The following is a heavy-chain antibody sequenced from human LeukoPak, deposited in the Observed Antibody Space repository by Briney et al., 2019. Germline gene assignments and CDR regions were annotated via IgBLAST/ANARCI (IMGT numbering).Heavy chain of an antibody. J-gene: IGHJ3*02. Sequence: GGSLRLSCAASGFTFSSYGMHWVRQAPGKALEWVAVISYDGSNKYYADSVKGRFTISRDNSKNTLYLQMNSLRAEDTAVYYCAKGLRYFDWLGAFDIWGQGTMVTVSS. CDR2: ISYDGSNK. CDR3: AKGLRYFDWLGAFDI. D-gene: IGHD3-9*01. CDR1: GFTFSSYG. V-gene: IGHV3-30*18.